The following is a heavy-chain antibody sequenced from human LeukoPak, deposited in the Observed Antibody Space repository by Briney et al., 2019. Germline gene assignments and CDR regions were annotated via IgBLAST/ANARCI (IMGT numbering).Heavy chain of an antibody. D-gene: IGHD3-3*01. Sequence: ASVKVSCKASGYTFTSYAMHWVRQAPGKRLEWMGWINAGNGNTKYSQKFQGRVTITRDTSASTAYMELSSLRSEDTAVYYCAVTALGLRFLEWYPYYYYGMDVWGQGTTVTVSS. CDR1: GYTFTSYA. V-gene: IGHV1-3*01. CDR3: AVTALGLRFLEWYPYYYYGMDV. J-gene: IGHJ6*02. CDR2: INAGNGNT.